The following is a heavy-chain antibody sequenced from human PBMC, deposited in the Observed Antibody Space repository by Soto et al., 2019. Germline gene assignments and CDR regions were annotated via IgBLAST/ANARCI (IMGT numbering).Heavy chain of an antibody. CDR2: ISGDGVTT. V-gene: IGHV3-74*01. CDR1: GFPFSSYW. J-gene: IGHJ4*02. CDR3: AREYYGVLTGYYTDY. Sequence: EVQLVESGGDLVQRGGSLRLSCAASGFPFSSYWMHWGRHTPGKGLDWVARISGDGVTTYYADSVTGRFTVSRDNAKYTLSLQISGLRVGDTAVYYCAREYYGVLTGYYTDYWGQGTLVSVSS. D-gene: IGHD3-9*01.